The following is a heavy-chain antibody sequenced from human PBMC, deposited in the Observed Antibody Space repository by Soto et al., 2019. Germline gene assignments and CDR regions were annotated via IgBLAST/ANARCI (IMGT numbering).Heavy chain of an antibody. J-gene: IGHJ4*02. Sequence: QVQLQESGPGLVKPSQTLSLTCTVSGGSISSGGYYWSWIRQHPGKGLEWIGYIYYSGSTYYNPSLKSRVTISVDTSKNQFSLKLSSVTAADTAVYYCARMVTLGIFGVVMGTFDYWGQGTLVTVSS. CDR1: GGSISSGGYY. CDR2: IYYSGST. V-gene: IGHV4-31*03. CDR3: ARMVTLGIFGVVMGTFDY. D-gene: IGHD3-3*01.